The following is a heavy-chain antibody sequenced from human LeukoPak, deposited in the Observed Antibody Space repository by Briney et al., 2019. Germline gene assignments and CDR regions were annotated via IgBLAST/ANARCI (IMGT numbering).Heavy chain of an antibody. D-gene: IGHD4-23*01. J-gene: IGHJ3*02. CDR2: IYYSGST. V-gene: IGHV4-59*01. CDR1: GGSISSYY. CDR3: ARDAKSDYGGNSWHAFDI. Sequence: PSETLSLTCTVSGGSISSYYWSWIRHPPGKGLEWIGYIYYSGSTNYNPSLKSRVTISVDTSKNHFSLKLSSVTAADTAVYYCARDAKSDYGGNSWHAFDIWGQGTMVTVSS.